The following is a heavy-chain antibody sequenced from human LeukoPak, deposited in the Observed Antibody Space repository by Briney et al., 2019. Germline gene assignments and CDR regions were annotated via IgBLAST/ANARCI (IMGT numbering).Heavy chain of an antibody. J-gene: IGHJ6*02. V-gene: IGHV3-13*01. Sequence: QPGGSLRLSCAASGFTFSSYDMHWVRQATGKGLEWVSAIGTAGDTYYPGSVKGRFTISRENAKNSLYLQMNSLRAGDTAVYYCARGDPYYYGSGSYLPAYYYYGMDVWGQGTTVTVSS. D-gene: IGHD3-10*01. CDR2: IGTAGDT. CDR1: GFTFSSYD. CDR3: ARGDPYYYGSGSYLPAYYYYGMDV.